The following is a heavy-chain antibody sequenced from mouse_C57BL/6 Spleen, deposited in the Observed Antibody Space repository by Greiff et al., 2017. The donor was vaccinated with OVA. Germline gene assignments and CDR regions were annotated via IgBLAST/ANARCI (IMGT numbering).Heavy chain of an antibody. CDR1: GFTFSSYT. CDR2: ISGGGGNT. V-gene: IGHV5-9*01. Sequence: EVQLVESGGGLVKPGGSLKLSCAASGFTFSSYTMSWVRQTPEQRLEWVATISGGGGNTYYPDSVKGRFTISRDNAKNTLYLQMSSLRSEDSALYYCARQGMFYGYEAWFACWGQGTLVTVSA. J-gene: IGHJ3*01. CDR3: ARQGMFYGYEAWFAC. D-gene: IGHD2-2*01.